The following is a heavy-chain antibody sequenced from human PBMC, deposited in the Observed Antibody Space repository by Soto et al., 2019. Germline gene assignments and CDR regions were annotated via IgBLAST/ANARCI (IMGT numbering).Heavy chain of an antibody. D-gene: IGHD3-10*01. Sequence: EVQLLESGGGLVQPGGSLRLSCAASGFTFSSYAMSWVRQAPGKGLEWVSAISGSGGSTYYADSVKGRFTISRDNSKIPWYLQMNSLIAEDAAVYYCARASGWFGEFDYWGQGTLVTVSS. CDR3: ARASGWFGEFDY. V-gene: IGHV3-23*01. J-gene: IGHJ4*02. CDR1: GFTFSSYA. CDR2: ISGSGGST.